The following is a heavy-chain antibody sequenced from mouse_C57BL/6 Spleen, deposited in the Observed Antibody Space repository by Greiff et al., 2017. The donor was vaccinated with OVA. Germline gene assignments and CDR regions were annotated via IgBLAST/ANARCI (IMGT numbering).Heavy chain of an antibody. Sequence: QVQLQQPGAELVMPGASVKLSCKASGYTFTSYWMHWVKQRPGQGLEWIGEIDPSDSYTNYNQKFKGKSTLTVDKSSSTAYMQLSSLTSEDSAVYYCARSGGRDDYWGQGTTLTVSS. CDR3: ARSGGRDDY. J-gene: IGHJ2*01. D-gene: IGHD3-3*01. CDR2: IDPSDSYT. V-gene: IGHV1-69*01. CDR1: GYTFTSYW.